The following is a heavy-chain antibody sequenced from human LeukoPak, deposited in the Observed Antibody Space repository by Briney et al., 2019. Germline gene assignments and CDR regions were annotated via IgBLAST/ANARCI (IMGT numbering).Heavy chain of an antibody. CDR1: GFTFDDYA. J-gene: IGHJ3*02. V-gene: IGHV3-9*01. D-gene: IGHD5-12*01. CDR3: AKDIGYSGYDSAFDI. Sequence: GRSLRLSCAASGFTFDDYAMHWVRQAPGKGLEWVPGISWNSGSIGYADSVKGRFTISRDNAKNSLYLQMNSLRAEGTALYYCAKDIGYSGYDSAFDIWGQGTMVTVSS. CDR2: ISWNSGSI.